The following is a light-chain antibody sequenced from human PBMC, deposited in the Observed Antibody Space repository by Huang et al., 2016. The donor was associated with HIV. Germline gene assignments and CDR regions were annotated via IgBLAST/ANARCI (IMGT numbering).Light chain of an antibody. CDR3: QQYYSNPLT. Sequence: DIVMTQSPDSLAVSLGERATINCKSSQSGLYRSNNKNYFAWYQQKPGQPPKLLIYWASTRESGVPERFSGSGSVTDFTLTIRCLQAEDVAVYYCQQYYSNPLTFGGGTKVEIK. V-gene: IGKV4-1*01. J-gene: IGKJ4*01. CDR2: WAS. CDR1: QSGLYRSNNKNY.